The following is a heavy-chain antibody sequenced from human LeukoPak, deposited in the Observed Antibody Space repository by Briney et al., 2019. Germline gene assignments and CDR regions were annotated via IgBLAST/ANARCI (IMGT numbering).Heavy chain of an antibody. Sequence: GRSLRLSCAASGFTFDDYAMHWVRQAPGKGLEWVSGISWNSGSIGYADSVEGRFTISRDNAKNSLYLQMNSLRAEDTALYYCAKSGPGPSYYYYYYGMDVWGQGTTVTVSS. CDR2: ISWNSGSI. V-gene: IGHV3-9*01. J-gene: IGHJ6*02. CDR1: GFTFDDYA. D-gene: IGHD6-25*01. CDR3: AKSGPGPSYYYYYYGMDV.